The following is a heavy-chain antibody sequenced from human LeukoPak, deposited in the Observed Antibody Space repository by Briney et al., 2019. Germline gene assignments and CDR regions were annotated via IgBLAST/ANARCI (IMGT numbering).Heavy chain of an antibody. CDR3: ARGPWFGELFDYYYYYGMDV. Sequence: PGGSLRLSCAASGFTFSSYAMHWVRQAPGKGLEWVAVISYDGSNKYYADSVKGRFTISRDNSKNTLYLQMNSLRAEDTAVYYCARGPWFGELFDYYYYYGMDVWGQGTTVTVSS. CDR2: ISYDGSNK. J-gene: IGHJ6*02. V-gene: IGHV3-30*04. CDR1: GFTFSSYA. D-gene: IGHD3-10*01.